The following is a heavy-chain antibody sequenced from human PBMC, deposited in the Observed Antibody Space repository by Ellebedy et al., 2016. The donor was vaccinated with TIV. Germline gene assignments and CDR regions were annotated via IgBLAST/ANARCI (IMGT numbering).Heavy chain of an antibody. D-gene: IGHD3-22*01. Sequence: GGSLRLXXAASGFTFSAYWMTWVRQAPGKGLEWVANIKEDGSEKNYVDSVKGRFTISRDNAKNSLYLQMNSLRAEDTAVYYCARDPTYYDSNTYYDAFDIWGQGTMVTVSS. CDR2: IKEDGSEK. J-gene: IGHJ3*02. CDR1: GFTFSAYW. V-gene: IGHV3-7*01. CDR3: ARDPTYYDSNTYYDAFDI.